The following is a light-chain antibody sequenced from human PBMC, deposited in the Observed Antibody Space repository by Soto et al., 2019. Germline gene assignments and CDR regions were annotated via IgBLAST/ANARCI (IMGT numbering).Light chain of an antibody. CDR2: GNN. Sequence: QSVPTQPPSVSGAPGQRVTISCTGSSPNIGAGYGVYWYQQLPGTAPKLLIYGNNNRPSGVPDRFSGSKSGTSASLAITGLQAEDEADYYCQSYDSSLRRVFGGGTKLTVL. CDR3: QSYDSSLRRV. CDR1: SPNIGAGYG. J-gene: IGLJ3*02. V-gene: IGLV1-40*01.